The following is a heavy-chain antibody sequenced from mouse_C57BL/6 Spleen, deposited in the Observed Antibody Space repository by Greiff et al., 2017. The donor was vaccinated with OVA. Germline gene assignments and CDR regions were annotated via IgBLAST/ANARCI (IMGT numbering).Heavy chain of an antibody. Sequence: VKLQESGPELVKPGASVKISCKASGYAFSSSWMNWVKQRPGQGLEWIGRIYPGDGDTNYNGKFKGKATLTADKSSSTAYMQLSSLTSEDSAVYFCARGTIVTTPVDYWGQGTTLTVSS. CDR2: IYPGDGDT. V-gene: IGHV1-82*01. CDR3: ARGTIVTTPVDY. J-gene: IGHJ2*01. D-gene: IGHD2-5*01. CDR1: GYAFSSSW.